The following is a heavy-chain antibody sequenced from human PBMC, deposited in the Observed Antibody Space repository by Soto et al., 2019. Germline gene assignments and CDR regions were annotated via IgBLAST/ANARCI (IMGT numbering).Heavy chain of an antibody. J-gene: IGHJ4*02. CDR3: AKALSSGSTDFDY. CDR2: ISWNSGSI. V-gene: IGHV3-9*01. CDR1: GFTFDDYA. D-gene: IGHD6-19*01. Sequence: EVQLVESGGGLVQPGRSLRLSCAASGFTFDDYAMHWVRQAPGKGLEWVSGISWNSGSIGYAESVKGRFTISRDNAKNSLYLQMNSLRAEDTALYYCAKALSSGSTDFDYWGQGTLVTVSS.